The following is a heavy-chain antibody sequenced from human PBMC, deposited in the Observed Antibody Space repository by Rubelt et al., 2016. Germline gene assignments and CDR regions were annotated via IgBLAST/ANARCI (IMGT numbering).Heavy chain of an antibody. V-gene: IGHV4-34*01. D-gene: IGHD1-1*01. J-gene: IGHJ6*03. CDR1: GGSFSDYY. Sequence: QVQLQQWGAGLLKPSETLSLTCAVYGGSFSDYYWSWIRLPPGKGLEWIGEINHSGSTNYNPSLKSRVTISVDTSKNQFSLGRGSWTAADTAVYYCARSTWMGSYYYMDVWGLGTTVTVSS. CDR3: ARSTWMGSYYYMDV. CDR2: INHSGST.